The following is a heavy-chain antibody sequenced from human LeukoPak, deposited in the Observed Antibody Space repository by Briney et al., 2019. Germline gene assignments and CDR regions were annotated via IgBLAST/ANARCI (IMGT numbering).Heavy chain of an antibody. J-gene: IGHJ4*02. CDR3: AKGGRWLQSKYYFDY. Sequence: GGSLRLSCAASGFTFSSYAMSWVRQAPGKGLEWVSAISGSGGSTYYADSVKGRFTISRDNSKNTLYLQMNSLGAEDTAVYYCAKGGRWLQSKYYFDYWGQGTLVTVSS. V-gene: IGHV3-23*01. CDR1: GFTFSSYA. D-gene: IGHD5-24*01. CDR2: ISGSGGST.